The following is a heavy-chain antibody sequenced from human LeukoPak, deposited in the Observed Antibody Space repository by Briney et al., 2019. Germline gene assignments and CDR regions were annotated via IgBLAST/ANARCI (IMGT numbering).Heavy chain of an antibody. CDR3: ARDVIGITGIFDY. CDR2: ISSSGNTI. Sequence: GGSLRLSCAASGFTFSSYAMHWVRQAPGKGLEWVSYISSSGNTIYYADSVKGRFTISRDSAKNSLYLQMNSLRAEDTAVYYCARDVIGITGIFDYWGQGTLVTVSS. J-gene: IGHJ4*02. V-gene: IGHV3-48*04. D-gene: IGHD1-20*01. CDR1: GFTFSSYA.